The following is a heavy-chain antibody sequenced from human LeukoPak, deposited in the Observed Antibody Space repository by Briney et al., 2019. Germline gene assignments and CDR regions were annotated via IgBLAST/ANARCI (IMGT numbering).Heavy chain of an antibody. D-gene: IGHD2-15*01. Sequence: ASVKVSCKVSGYTLTELSMHWVRQAPGKGLEWMGGFDPEDGETIYAQKFQGRVTMTEDTSTDTAYMELSSLRSEDTAVYYCARDRCSGGYCYSHQSPVDYWGQGTLVTVSS. J-gene: IGHJ4*02. V-gene: IGHV1-24*01. CDR1: GYTLTELS. CDR2: FDPEDGET. CDR3: ARDRCSGGYCYSHQSPVDY.